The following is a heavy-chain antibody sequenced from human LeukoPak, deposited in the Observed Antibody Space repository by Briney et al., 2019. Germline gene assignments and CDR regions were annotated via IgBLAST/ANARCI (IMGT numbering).Heavy chain of an antibody. V-gene: IGHV4-59*08. CDR3: ARHVRGTPLFDP. J-gene: IGHJ5*02. Sequence: SETLSLTCTVSGGSISSYYRSWIRQPPGKGLEWIGYIYSSGSTNYNPSLKSRVTISVDTSKNQFSLKLSSVTAADTAVYYCARHVRGTPLFDPWGQGTLVTVSS. CDR1: GGSISSYY. D-gene: IGHD3-10*02. CDR2: IYSSGST.